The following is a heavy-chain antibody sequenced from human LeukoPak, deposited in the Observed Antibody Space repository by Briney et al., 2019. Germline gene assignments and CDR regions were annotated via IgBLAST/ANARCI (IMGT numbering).Heavy chain of an antibody. J-gene: IGHJ4*02. V-gene: IGHV4-59*01. CDR3: AREDYCSGGICYPMKFDY. Sequence: SETLSLTCTVSGGSISNYYWSWIRQPPGKGLEWIGFVYYDGTTNYSPSLKSRVTISVDTSKNQFSLNVSSVTAADTAVYYCAREDYCSGGICYPMKFDYWGQGTLAAVSS. D-gene: IGHD2-15*01. CDR1: GGSISNYY. CDR2: VYYDGTT.